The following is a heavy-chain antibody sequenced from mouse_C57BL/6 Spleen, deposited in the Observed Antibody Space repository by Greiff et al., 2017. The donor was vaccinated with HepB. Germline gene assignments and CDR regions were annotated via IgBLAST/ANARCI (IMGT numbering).Heavy chain of an antibody. Sequence: LQESGPELVKPGASVKISCKASGYAFSSSWMNWVKQRPGKGLEWIGRIYPGDGDTNYNGKFKGKATLTADKSSSTAYMQLSSLTSEDSAVYFCARVEDYDGDYAMDYWGQGTSVTVSS. CDR2: IYPGDGDT. D-gene: IGHD2-4*01. V-gene: IGHV1-82*01. J-gene: IGHJ4*01. CDR1: GYAFSSSW. CDR3: ARVEDYDGDYAMDY.